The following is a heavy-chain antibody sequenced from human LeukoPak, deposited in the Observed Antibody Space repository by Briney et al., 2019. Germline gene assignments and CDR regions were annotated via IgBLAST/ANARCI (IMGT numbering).Heavy chain of an antibody. CDR1: GFTFRSYW. CDR3: ARDSYGDANFDS. J-gene: IGHJ4*02. Sequence: RAGGSLRLSCAASGFTFRSYWMHWVRQAPGKGLVCVSRINSDGSSTNYADSVKGRFTISRDNAKNTLYLQMNSLRVEDTAVYYCARDSYGDANFDSWGQGTLVTVSS. V-gene: IGHV3-74*01. D-gene: IGHD4-17*01. CDR2: INSDGSST.